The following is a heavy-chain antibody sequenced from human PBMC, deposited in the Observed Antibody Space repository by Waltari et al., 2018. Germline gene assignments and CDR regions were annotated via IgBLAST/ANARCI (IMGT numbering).Heavy chain of an antibody. D-gene: IGHD6-6*01. Sequence: QVQLVQSGAEVKKPGASVKVSCKASGNTFTSYDINWVRQATGQGLEWMGWRNPNSGNTGYAQKFQGRVTMTRDTSISTAYMELSSLRSEDTAVYYCARILSSSVPNIYYYSGMDVWGQGTTVIVSS. CDR1: GNTFTSYD. J-gene: IGHJ6*02. CDR3: ARILSSSVPNIYYYSGMDV. CDR2: RNPNSGNT. V-gene: IGHV1-8*01.